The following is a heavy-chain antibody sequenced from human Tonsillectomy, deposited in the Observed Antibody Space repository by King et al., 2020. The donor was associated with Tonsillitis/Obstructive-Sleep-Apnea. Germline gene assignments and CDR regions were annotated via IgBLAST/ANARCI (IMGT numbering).Heavy chain of an antibody. CDR1: GYNFTIYW. CDR3: ARGQDSSGYYPVLGDDGMDV. Sequence: QLVQSGAEVKKPGESLRISCKGSGYNFTIYWITWVRQMPGKGLEWVGRIAPSDSYTNNSPSFQGHVTISADKSISTAYLQWSSLKASDTAMYYCARGQDSSGYYPVLGDDGMDVWGQGTTVTVSS. CDR2: IAPSDSYT. V-gene: IGHV5-10-1*03. D-gene: IGHD3-22*01. J-gene: IGHJ6*02.